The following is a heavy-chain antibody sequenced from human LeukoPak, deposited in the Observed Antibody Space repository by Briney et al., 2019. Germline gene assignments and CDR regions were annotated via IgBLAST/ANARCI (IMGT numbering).Heavy chain of an antibody. J-gene: IGHJ4*02. CDR1: GFTFSSYA. CDR3: ARSGYDSHFLFDY. D-gene: IGHD5-12*01. CDR2: ISYDGSNK. V-gene: IGHV3-30-3*01. Sequence: GGSLRLSCAASGFTFSSYAMHWVRQAPGKGLEWVAVISYDGSNKYYADSVKGRFTISRDNSKNTLYLQMNSLRAEDTAVYYCARSGYDSHFLFDYWGQGTLVTVSS.